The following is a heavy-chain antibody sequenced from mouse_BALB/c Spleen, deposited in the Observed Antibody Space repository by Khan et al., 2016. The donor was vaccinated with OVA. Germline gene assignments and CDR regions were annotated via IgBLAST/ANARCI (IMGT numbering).Heavy chain of an antibody. V-gene: IGHV5-6*01. CDR3: ASHLTGSFAY. CDR2: INSDGDYT. Sequence: EVQLQESGGDLVKPGGSLRLSCAASGFTFSTYGMSWVRQPPDKRLVWVVTINSDGDYTYYPDTVKGRFTITRNKAENTLYLQMSSLKSENTGIYYYASHLTGSFAYWGHATLVTVAA. J-gene: IGHJ3*01. D-gene: IGHD4-1*01. CDR1: GFTFSTYG.